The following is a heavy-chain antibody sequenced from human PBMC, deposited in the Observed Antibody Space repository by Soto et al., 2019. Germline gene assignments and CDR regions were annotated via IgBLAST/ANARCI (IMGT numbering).Heavy chain of an antibody. Sequence: GSLRLSCAASGFTFSNAWMNWVRQAPGKGLEWVGRIKSKTDGGTTDYAAPVKGRFTISRDDSKNTLYLQMNSLKTEDTAVYYCTTSVTAAARSYYYYYYGMDVWGQGTTVTVSS. V-gene: IGHV3-15*07. CDR2: IKSKTDGGTT. CDR1: GFTFSNAW. J-gene: IGHJ6*02. D-gene: IGHD6-13*01. CDR3: TTSVTAAARSYYYYYYGMDV.